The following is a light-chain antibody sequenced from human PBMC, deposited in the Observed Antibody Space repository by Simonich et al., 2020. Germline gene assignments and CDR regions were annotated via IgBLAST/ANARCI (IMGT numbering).Light chain of an antibody. CDR2: KAS. CDR3: RQYNSYSRT. J-gene: IGKJ1*01. CDR1: QSISSW. Sequence: DIQMTQSPSTLSASVGDRVTITCRASQSISSWFAWYQRKPGKAPKLLIYKASSLESGVPSRFSGSGSGTEFTLTISSLQPDDFATYYGRQYNSYSRTFGQGTKVEIK. V-gene: IGKV1-5*03.